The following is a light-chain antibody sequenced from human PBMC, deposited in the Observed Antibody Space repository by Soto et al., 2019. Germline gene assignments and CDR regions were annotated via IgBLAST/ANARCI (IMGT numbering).Light chain of an antibody. CDR1: QSVSSSY. J-gene: IGKJ4*01. CDR3: QQYDSSPLLT. Sequence: EFVLTQSPGTLSLSPGERATLSCRASQSVSSSYLAWYQQKPGQAPRLLIYGASSRATGIPDRFSGSGSGTDFTLTISRLVPEDFAVYYCQQYDSSPLLTFGGGTKVEIK. CDR2: GAS. V-gene: IGKV3-20*01.